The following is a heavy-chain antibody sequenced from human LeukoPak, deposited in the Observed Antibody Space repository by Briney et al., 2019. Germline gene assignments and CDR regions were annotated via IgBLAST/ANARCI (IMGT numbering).Heavy chain of an antibody. D-gene: IGHD1-26*01. Sequence: GGSLRLSCAASGFTFSSYAMSWVRQAPGKGLEWVSAISGSGGSTYYADSVKGRFTISRDNSKNTLYLQMNSLRAEDTAVYYCAKDPGSGSYSHLDYWGQGTLVTVSS. CDR2: ISGSGGST. J-gene: IGHJ4*02. V-gene: IGHV3-23*01. CDR3: AKDPGSGSYSHLDY. CDR1: GFTFSSYA.